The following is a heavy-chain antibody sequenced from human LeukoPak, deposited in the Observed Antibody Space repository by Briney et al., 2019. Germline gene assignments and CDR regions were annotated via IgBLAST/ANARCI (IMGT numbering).Heavy chain of an antibody. D-gene: IGHD6-13*01. J-gene: IGHJ5*02. Sequence: SVKVSCKASGGTFSSCAISWVRQAPGQGLEWMGGIIPIFGTANYAQKFQGRVTITTDESTSTAYMELSSLRSEDTAVYYCVRGPFSSSWSSLDNWFDPWGQGTLVTVSS. CDR3: VRGPFSSSWSSLDNWFDP. V-gene: IGHV1-69*05. CDR2: IIPIFGTA. CDR1: GGTFSSCA.